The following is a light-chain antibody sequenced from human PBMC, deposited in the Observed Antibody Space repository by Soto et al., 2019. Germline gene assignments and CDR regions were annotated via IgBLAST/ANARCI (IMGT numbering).Light chain of an antibody. CDR3: SAWDDSRNAVV. CDR2: SNN. Sequence: QSVLTQPPSASGTPGQRVTISCSGSSSNIGSNTVNWYQQLPGTAPKLLIYSNNQRPSGVPDRFSGAKSGTSASLAISGLQSEDEADYYCSAWDDSRNAVVFGVGTKVTVL. V-gene: IGLV1-44*01. J-gene: IGLJ2*01. CDR1: SSNIGSNT.